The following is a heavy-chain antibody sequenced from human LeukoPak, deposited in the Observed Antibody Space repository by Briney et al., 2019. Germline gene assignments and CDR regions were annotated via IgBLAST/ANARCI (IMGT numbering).Heavy chain of an antibody. D-gene: IGHD5-18*01. V-gene: IGHV1-18*01. CDR2: ISAYNGNT. CDR3: ARDYSGGTAMVHRFDY. Sequence: ASVKVSCKASGYTFTSYGISWVRQAPGQGLEWMGWISAYNGNTNYAQKLQGRVTMTTDTSTRTAYMELRSLRSDDTAVYYCARDYSGGTAMVHRFDYWGQGTLVTVSS. J-gene: IGHJ4*02. CDR1: GYTFTSYG.